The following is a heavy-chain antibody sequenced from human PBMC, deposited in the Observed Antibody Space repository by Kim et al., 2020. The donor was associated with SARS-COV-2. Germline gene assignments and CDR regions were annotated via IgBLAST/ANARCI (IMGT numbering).Heavy chain of an antibody. Sequence: ASVKVSCKASGYTFTSYNMNWVRQAPEQGLEWMGIINPSVGSTSYAQKFRGRVTLTRDPSTGTAYRERSGLRLEDTAVNYCAREGYYDFWRGYSYNWFDP. CDR3: AREGYYDFWRGYSYNWFDP. CDR1: GYTFTSYN. CDR2: INPSVGST. J-gene: IGHJ5*02. V-gene: IGHV1-46*01. D-gene: IGHD3-3*01.